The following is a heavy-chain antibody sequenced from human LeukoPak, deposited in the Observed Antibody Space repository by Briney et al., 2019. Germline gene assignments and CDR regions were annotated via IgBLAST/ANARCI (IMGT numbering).Heavy chain of an antibody. V-gene: IGHV3-30-3*01. Sequence: PGRSLRLSCVASGFTFSNYVMHWVRQAPGKGLEWVALISYDGSNENYADSVKGRFTISRDNSKNTLYLQMNSLGAEDTAVYYCARVFRITKTTGMDVWGQGTTVTVSS. CDR1: GFTFSNYV. CDR3: ARVFRITKTTGMDV. J-gene: IGHJ6*02. CDR2: ISYDGSNE. D-gene: IGHD3-10*01.